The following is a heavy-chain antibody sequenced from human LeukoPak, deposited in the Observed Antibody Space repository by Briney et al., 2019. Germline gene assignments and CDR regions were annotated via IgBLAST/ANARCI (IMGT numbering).Heavy chain of an antibody. D-gene: IGHD6-6*01. CDR2: IYPGNSDT. CDR1: GYNFISYW. Sequence: GESLKISCKGSGYNFISYWIGWVRQMPGKGLEWMGIIYPGNSDTRYSPSFQGQVTISADKSISTAYLQWSSLKASDTAMYYCARYSSSSEGDYWGQGTLVTVSS. CDR3: ARYSSSSEGDY. V-gene: IGHV5-51*01. J-gene: IGHJ4*02.